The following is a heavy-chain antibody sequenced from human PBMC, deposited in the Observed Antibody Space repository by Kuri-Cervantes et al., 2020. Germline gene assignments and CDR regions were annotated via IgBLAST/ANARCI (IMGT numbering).Heavy chain of an antibody. V-gene: IGHV4-59*12. CDR1: GGSISSYY. CDR3: ARVGHDYIWGSYRDHYYFDY. CDR2: IDYSGST. D-gene: IGHD3-16*02. Sequence: SETLSLTCTVSGGSISSYYWSWIRQPPGKGLEWIGYIDYSGSTNYNPSLKSRVTISVDTSKNQFSLKLSSVTAADTAVYYCARVGHDYIWGSYRDHYYFDYWGQGTLVTVSS. J-gene: IGHJ4*02.